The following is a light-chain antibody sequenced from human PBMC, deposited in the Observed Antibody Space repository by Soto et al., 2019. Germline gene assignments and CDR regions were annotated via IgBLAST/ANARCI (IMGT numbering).Light chain of an antibody. Sequence: EIVLTQSPGTLSLSPGEGATLSCRASQSVSSNFLAWYQQKPGQAPRLLIYAASSRATGISDRFSGSGSETDFTFTIRRLEPDDFAVYYCQQYGRSPFTFGPGTKVDLK. J-gene: IGKJ3*01. V-gene: IGKV3-20*01. CDR3: QQYGRSPFT. CDR2: AAS. CDR1: QSVSSNF.